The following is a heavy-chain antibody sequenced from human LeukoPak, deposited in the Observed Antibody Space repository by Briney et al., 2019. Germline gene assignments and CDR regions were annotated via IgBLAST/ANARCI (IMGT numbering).Heavy chain of an antibody. CDR3: ARGIESYGDYGY. V-gene: IGHV4-59*01. CDR2: MYNSGST. D-gene: IGHD4-17*01. CDR1: GGSISGSY. J-gene: IGHJ4*02. Sequence: SETLSLTCTVSGGSISGSYWSWMRQPPGKGLEWIAYMYNSGSTNYNSSPKSRVTISIDTSKNQFSLKLSSLTAADTAIYYCARGIESYGDYGYWGEGILVTVSS.